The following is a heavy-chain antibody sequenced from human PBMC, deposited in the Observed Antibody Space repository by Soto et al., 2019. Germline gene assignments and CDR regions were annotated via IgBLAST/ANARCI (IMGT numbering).Heavy chain of an antibody. V-gene: IGHV4-34*01. D-gene: IGHD4-17*01. CDR2: INHSGST. CDR3: ARGPRLGLRFDI. Sequence: SETLSLTCAVYGGSFSGYFWSWVRQPPGKGLEWIGEINHSGSTNYNPSLKSRVTISVDTSKNQFSLKLSSVTAADTAVYYCARGPRLGLRFDIWGQGTMVTVSS. J-gene: IGHJ3*02. CDR1: GGSFSGYF.